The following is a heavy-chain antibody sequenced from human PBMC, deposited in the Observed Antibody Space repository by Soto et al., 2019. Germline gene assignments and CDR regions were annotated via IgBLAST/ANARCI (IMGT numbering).Heavy chain of an antibody. CDR1: GFTFASYA. V-gene: IGHV3-23*01. J-gene: IGHJ1*01. Sequence: EVPLLESGGDLVQPGGSLRLSCAASGFTFASYAMSWVRQAPGKGLEWVSAINNSGGSTYFSDSVKGRFTISRDNSNNTLYLQMNILRAEDTAIYYCAKGFGSEYFQHWGQGTLVTVSS. D-gene: IGHD3-16*01. CDR2: INNSGGST. CDR3: AKGFGSEYFQH.